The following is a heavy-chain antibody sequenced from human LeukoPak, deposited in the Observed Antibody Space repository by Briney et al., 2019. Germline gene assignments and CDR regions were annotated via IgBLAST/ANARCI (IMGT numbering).Heavy chain of an antibody. Sequence: PGGSLRLSCAASGFTFSSYEMNWVRQAPGKGLEWVSYISISGSTIYYADSVKGRFTISRDNAKNSLYLQMNSLRAEDTAVYYCARQESARYYYYYMDVWGKGTTVTVSS. CDR1: GFTFSSYE. CDR2: ISISGSTI. V-gene: IGHV3-48*03. J-gene: IGHJ6*03. CDR3: ARQESARYYYYYMDV.